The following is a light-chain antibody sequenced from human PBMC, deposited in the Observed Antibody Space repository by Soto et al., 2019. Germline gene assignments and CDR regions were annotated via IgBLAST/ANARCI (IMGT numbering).Light chain of an antibody. CDR1: SSDVGSYNL. CDR3: CSYAGGVI. V-gene: IGLV2-23*02. J-gene: IGLJ2*01. CDR2: EVT. Sequence: QSVLTQPASVSGSPGQSITISCTGTSSDVGSYNLVSWYQQHPGKAPKLLIYEVTKRPSGVSDRFSGSKSGNTASLTISGLQAEDEADYYCCSYAGGVIFGGGTQLTAL.